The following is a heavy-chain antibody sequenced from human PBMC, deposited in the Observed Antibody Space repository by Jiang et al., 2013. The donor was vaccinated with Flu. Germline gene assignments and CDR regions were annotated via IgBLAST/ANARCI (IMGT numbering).Heavy chain of an antibody. Sequence: YYADSVKGRFTISRDNAKNSLYLQMNSLRAEDTAVYYCARDPVRGVGYWGQGTLVTVSS. D-gene: IGHD3-10*01. V-gene: IGHV3-48*03. J-gene: IGHJ4*02. CDR3: ARDPVRGVGY.